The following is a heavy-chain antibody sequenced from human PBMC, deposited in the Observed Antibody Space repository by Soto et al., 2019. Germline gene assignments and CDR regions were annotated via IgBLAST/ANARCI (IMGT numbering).Heavy chain of an antibody. Sequence: SDTLSLTCTVSGGSISSGGYYWAWIRQHPGKGLEWIGYIYHRGSTYNNTSLKRRVDISVDRSKNQSSLKLSSVSDADTAVYYGAREKCSTSCRMDVWGQGTTVTVSS. V-gene: IGHV4-31*03. CDR3: AREKCSTSCRMDV. D-gene: IGHD2-2*01. CDR2: IYHRGST. CDR1: GGSISSGGYY. J-gene: IGHJ6*02.